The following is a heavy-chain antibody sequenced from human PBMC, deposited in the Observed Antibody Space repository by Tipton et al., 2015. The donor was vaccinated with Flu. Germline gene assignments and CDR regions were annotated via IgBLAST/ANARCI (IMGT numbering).Heavy chain of an antibody. V-gene: IGHV5-51*03. CDR3: ARGPIPPPVYFYYSVSV. CDR2: IYPGASQT. J-gene: IGHJ6*02. Sequence: QLVQSGAEVKKPGESLKISCKASGYRFNNYWIAWVRQMPGKGLEWMGVIYPGASQTKYSPSFQGRVTISVDESNSAAYVQWNSLQTSDTAMYYWARGPIPPPVYFYYSVSVWGQGTPVIVSS. CDR1: GYRFNNYW.